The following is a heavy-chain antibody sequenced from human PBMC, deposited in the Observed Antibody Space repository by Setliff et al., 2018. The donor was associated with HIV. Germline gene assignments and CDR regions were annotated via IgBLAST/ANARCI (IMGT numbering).Heavy chain of an antibody. CDR1: GGSITSYY. Sequence: SSETLSLTCTVSGGSITSYYWSWIRQPAGKGLEWFGRIYISGSTNYNPSFESRVTMSIDTSKNLFSLKLSSVTAADTAVYYCARDPRDYYGSGSSPGYYYYMDVWGTGTTVTVSS. J-gene: IGHJ6*03. CDR3: ARDPRDYYGSGSSPGYYYYMDV. D-gene: IGHD3-10*01. V-gene: IGHV4-4*07. CDR2: IYISGST.